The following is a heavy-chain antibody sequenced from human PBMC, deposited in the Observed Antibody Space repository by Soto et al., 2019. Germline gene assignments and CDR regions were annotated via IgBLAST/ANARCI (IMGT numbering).Heavy chain of an antibody. CDR2: IYWDDDK. J-gene: IGHJ5*01. V-gene: IGHV2-5*02. CDR1: GFSLTTSGVG. D-gene: IGHD3-10*01. Sequence: QITLKESGPTLVKPTQTLTLTCTFSGFSLTTSGVGVGWIRQPPGKALEWLALIYWDDDKRYSPSLKSRLTITKDTSRNPVVLTMTNMAPVDTATYFCAHRDGFGECDSWGQGTLVTVSS. CDR3: AHRDGFGECDS.